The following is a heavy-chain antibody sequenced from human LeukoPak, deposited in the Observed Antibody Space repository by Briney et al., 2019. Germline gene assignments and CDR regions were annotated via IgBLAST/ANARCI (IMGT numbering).Heavy chain of an antibody. V-gene: IGHV3-7*01. CDR2: IKPDGTEK. CDR1: GFLFSNYW. J-gene: IGHJ4*02. CDR3: ARGGNPSWDY. Sequence: PGGSLRLSCAASGFLFSNYWMSWVRQAPGKGLEWVANIKPDGTEKYYVDSLKGRFTISRDNAKNSLYLQMNSLRVEDTAVYYCARGGNPSWDYWGQGALVTVSS.